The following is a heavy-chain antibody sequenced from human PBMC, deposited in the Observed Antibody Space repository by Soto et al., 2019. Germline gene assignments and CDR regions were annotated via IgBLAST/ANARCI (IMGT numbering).Heavy chain of an antibody. Sequence: HVQLQESGPGLVKPPQTLSLTCTVSGGSISSGDDYWSWIRQPPGKGLEWLGFIYYSGSTYYNPSLKSRLSISIDTSKNQFSLSLTSVTAADTAVYYCVTVRAHYFDNWGQGILVTVSS. CDR2: IYYSGST. V-gene: IGHV4-30-4*01. CDR3: VTVRAHYFDN. J-gene: IGHJ4*02. CDR1: GGSISSGDDY.